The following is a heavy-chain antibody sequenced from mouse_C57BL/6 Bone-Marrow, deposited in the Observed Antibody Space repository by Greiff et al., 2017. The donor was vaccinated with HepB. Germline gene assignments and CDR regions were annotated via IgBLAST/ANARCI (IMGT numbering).Heavy chain of an antibody. V-gene: IGHV1-47*01. CDR3: ARPGLWLREGKAWFAY. CDR2: FHPYNDDT. J-gene: IGHJ3*01. Sequence: QVQLQQSGAELVKPGASVKMSCKASGYTFTTYPIEWMKQSHGKSLEWIGNFHPYNDDTKYNEKFKGKATLTVEKSSSTVYLELSRLTSDDSAVYSCARPGLWLREGKAWFAYWGQGTLVTVSA. D-gene: IGHD2-2*01. CDR1: GYTFTTYP.